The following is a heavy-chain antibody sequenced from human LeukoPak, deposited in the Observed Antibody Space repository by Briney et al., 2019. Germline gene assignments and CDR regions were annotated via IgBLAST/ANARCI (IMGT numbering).Heavy chain of an antibody. V-gene: IGHV3-30*03. CDR1: GFTFSSYA. J-gene: IGHJ4*02. CDR2: ISYDGSNK. Sequence: AGGALRLSCAASGFTFSSYAMHWVRQAPGKGLEWGAVISYDGSNKYYADSVKGRFTISRENSKNTRYLQMSILRAEGTAVYFCPSDPVLPFLEWLLYYWGLGTLVTVSS. CDR3: PSDPVLPFLEWLLYY. D-gene: IGHD3-3*01.